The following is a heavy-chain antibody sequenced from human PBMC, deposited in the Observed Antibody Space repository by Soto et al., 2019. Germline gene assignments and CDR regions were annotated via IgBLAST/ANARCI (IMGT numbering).Heavy chain of an antibody. CDR2: IYYSGST. V-gene: IGHV4-31*03. CDR1: GGSISSGGYY. Sequence: QVQLQESGPGLVKPSQTLSLTCTVSGGSISSGGYYWSWIRQHPGKGLEWIGYIYYSGSTYYNPSIKSRVTISVDTSKNQYSLKLSSVTAADTAVYYCARADYGSGSGDVDVWGKGTTVTVSS. D-gene: IGHD3-10*01. CDR3: ARADYGSGSGDVDV. J-gene: IGHJ6*04.